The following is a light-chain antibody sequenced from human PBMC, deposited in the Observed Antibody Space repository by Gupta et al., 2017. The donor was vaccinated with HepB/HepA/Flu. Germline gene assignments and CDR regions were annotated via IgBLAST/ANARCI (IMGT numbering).Light chain of an antibody. J-gene: IGLJ1*01. CDR3: CSYAGSYTFV. Sequence: QSALTQPRSVSGSPGQSVTISCTGTSSDVGGYNYVSWYQQHPGKAPKLMIYDVSKRPSGVPGRFSGSKSGNTASLTISGLQAEDEAAYYCCSYAGSYTFVFGTGTMVTVL. CDR2: DVS. V-gene: IGLV2-11*01. CDR1: SSDVGGYNY.